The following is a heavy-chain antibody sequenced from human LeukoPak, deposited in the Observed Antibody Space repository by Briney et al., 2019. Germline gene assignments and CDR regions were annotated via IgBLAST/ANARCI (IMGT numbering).Heavy chain of an antibody. CDR1: GDSTSSHNW. J-gene: IGHJ4*02. V-gene: IGHV4-4*02. Sequence: SETLSLTCAVSGDSTSSHNWWSWDRQPPGKGLEWIGEVFHSGNTNYNPSLESRVTISVDKSKNHLSLRLNSVTAADTAVYFCARGPAIFYYLDYWGQGALVIVSS. D-gene: IGHD3-3*02. CDR2: VFHSGNT. CDR3: ARGPAIFYYLDY.